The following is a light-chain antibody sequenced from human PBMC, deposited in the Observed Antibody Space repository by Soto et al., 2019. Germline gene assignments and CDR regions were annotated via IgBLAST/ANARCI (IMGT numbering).Light chain of an antibody. Sequence: QSVLTQPPSVSAAPGQKVTISCSGSSSNIRNNYVSWYQQLPGTAPKLLIYDNDKRPSGIPDRFSGSKSGTSATLGITGLQTGDAADYYCATWDRSLSARVFGGGTKLTVL. CDR2: DND. CDR1: SSNIRNNY. V-gene: IGLV1-51*01. CDR3: ATWDRSLSARV. J-gene: IGLJ3*02.